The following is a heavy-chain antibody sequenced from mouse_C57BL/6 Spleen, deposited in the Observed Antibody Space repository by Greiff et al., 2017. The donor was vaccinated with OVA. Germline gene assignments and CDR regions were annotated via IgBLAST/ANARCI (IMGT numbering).Heavy chain of an antibody. D-gene: IGHD1-1*01. V-gene: IGHV1-4*01. Sequence: QVQLQQSGAELARPGASVKMSCKASGYTFTSYTMHWVKQRPGQGLEWIGYINPSSGYTKNNQKFKDKATLTADKSSSTAYMQLSSLTSEDYAVYYCARDYDYYFDYWGQGTTLTVSS. CDR2: INPSSGYT. J-gene: IGHJ2*01. CDR3: ARDYDYYFDY. CDR1: GYTFTSYT.